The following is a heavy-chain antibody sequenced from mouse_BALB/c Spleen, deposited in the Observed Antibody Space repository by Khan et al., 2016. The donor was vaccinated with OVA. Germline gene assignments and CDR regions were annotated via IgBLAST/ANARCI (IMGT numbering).Heavy chain of an antibody. CDR1: GFTLISYG. CDR2: IWAGGST. D-gene: IGHD2-1*01. V-gene: IGHV2-9*02. J-gene: IGHJ4*01. CDR3: ARDDGNYVDAMDY. Sequence: QVQLKESGPGLVAPSQSLSINCTVSGFTLISYGIHWVRQSPEKGLEWLGIIWAGGSTNYNSALMARLSIRKDNSKSQVFLKMNSLQTKDTAMYYCARDDGNYVDAMDYWGQGTSVTVSS.